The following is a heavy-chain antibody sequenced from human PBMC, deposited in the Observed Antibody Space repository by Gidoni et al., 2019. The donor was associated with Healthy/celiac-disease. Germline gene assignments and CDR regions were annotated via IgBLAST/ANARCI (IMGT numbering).Heavy chain of an antibody. Sequence: QVQLQESGPGPVKHSQTLPLTGTVPRGATSSGGYYWSWIRQHRGKGMEWIGYIHYSGSTYSNPSLKSRVTISVDTSKNQFSLKLSSVTAADTAVYYCARERPYDYSFDYWGQGTLVTVSS. CDR1: RGATSSGGYY. CDR3: ARERPYDYSFDY. J-gene: IGHJ4*02. CDR2: IHYSGST. D-gene: IGHD3-22*01. V-gene: IGHV4-31*03.